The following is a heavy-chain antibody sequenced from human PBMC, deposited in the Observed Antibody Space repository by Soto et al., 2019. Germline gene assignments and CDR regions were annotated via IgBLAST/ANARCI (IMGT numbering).Heavy chain of an antibody. CDR3: ARDWSKGGIWYFEL. V-gene: IGHV3-21*01. CDR1: GFTFSNYN. D-gene: IGHD3-3*01. CDR2: ITSTSSYI. Sequence: EVQLVESGGGLVKPGGSLRLSCAASGFTFSNYNINWVRQAPGKGLEWVSSITSTSSYIYYADSVKGRFTISRDNAKNSLYLQMNSLRAEDTAVYYCARDWSKGGIWYFELWGRGTLVTVSS. J-gene: IGHJ2*01.